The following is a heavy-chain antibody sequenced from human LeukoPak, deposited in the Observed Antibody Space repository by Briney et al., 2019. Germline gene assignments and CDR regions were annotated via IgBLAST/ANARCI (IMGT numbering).Heavy chain of an antibody. CDR1: GYTFTGYY. CDR2: INPNSGGT. V-gene: IGHV1-2*02. CDR3: AREVDAAAAGPGGMDV. D-gene: IGHD6-13*01. Sequence: ASVKVSCKASGYTFTGYYMHWVRQAPGQGLEWMGWINPNSGGTNYAQKFRGRVTMTRDTSISTAYMELSRLRSDDTAAYYCAREVDAAAAGPGGMDVWGQGTTVTVSS. J-gene: IGHJ6*02.